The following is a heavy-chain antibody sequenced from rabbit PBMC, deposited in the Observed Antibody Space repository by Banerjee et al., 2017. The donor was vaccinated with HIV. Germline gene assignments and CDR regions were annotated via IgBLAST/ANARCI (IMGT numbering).Heavy chain of an antibody. Sequence: QEQLVESGGGLVQPEGSLTLSCKASGFDFSSYYMSWVRQSPGKGLEWIACINTSSGNTVYAAWAKGRFTISRTSSTTVTVQMTSLTAADTATYCCARGADNNSNYCWNLLGPGILGTVS. J-gene: IGHJ4*01. D-gene: IGHD8-1*01. V-gene: IGHV1S45*01. CDR1: GFDFSSYYM. CDR3: ARGADNNSNYCWNL. CDR2: INTSSGNT.